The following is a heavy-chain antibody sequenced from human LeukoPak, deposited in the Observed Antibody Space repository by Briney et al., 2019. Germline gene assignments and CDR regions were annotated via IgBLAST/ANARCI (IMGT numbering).Heavy chain of an antibody. V-gene: IGHV3-66*02. CDR3: ARDRFLLAAGNLGEFDY. Sequence: PGGSLRLSCAASGFTVSSNYMSWVRQAPGKGLEWVSVIYSGGSTYYADSVKGRFTIFRDNSQNTLYLQMHRRRAEETAVYYCARDRFLLAAGNLGEFDYWGQGTMVTVSS. J-gene: IGHJ4*02. D-gene: IGHD6-13*01. CDR2: IYSGGST. CDR1: GFTVSSNY.